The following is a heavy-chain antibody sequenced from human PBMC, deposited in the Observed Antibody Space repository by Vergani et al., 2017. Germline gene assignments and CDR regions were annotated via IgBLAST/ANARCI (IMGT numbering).Heavy chain of an antibody. CDR3: ASTRLYYGSGSYSYYYYGMDV. CDR1: GYSFTSYW. V-gene: IGHV5-10-1*03. CDR2: IDPSDSYT. Sequence: EVQLVQSGAEVKKPGESLRISCKGSGYSFTSYWISWVRQLPGKGLEWMGRIDPSDSYTNYSPSFQGHVTISADKSNSTAYLQWSSLKASATAMYYCASTRLYYGSGSYSYYYYGMDVWGQGTTVTVSS. J-gene: IGHJ6*02. D-gene: IGHD3-10*01.